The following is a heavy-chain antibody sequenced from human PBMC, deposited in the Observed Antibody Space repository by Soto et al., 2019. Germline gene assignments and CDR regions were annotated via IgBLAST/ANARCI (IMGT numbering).Heavy chain of an antibody. CDR1: GGSIDTYY. CDR2: IYYSGST. CDR3: ARYSAASGTYYFDY. Sequence: SETLSLTCTVSGGSIDTYYWSWIRQPPGKGLEWIGYIYYSGSTNYNPSLRGRVTLSLDTSKNQLSLILYSVTAADTGVYYCARYSAASGTYYFDYWGPGTLVTVSS. D-gene: IGHD6-13*01. J-gene: IGHJ4*01. V-gene: IGHV4-59*12.